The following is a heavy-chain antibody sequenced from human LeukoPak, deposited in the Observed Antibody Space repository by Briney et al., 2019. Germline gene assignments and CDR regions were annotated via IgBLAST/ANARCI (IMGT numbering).Heavy chain of an antibody. V-gene: IGHV3-53*01. CDR1: GFTVSTNY. CDR3: ARGGLELRPAYFDY. J-gene: IGHJ4*02. CDR2: IYPVGNT. Sequence: GGSLRLSCAASGFTVSTNYMAWVRQAPGKGLEWVSIIYPVGNTYYADSVKGRFTISRDNSWNTVDLQMNSLRAEDTAVYYCARGGLELRPAYFDYWGQGTPVTVSS. D-gene: IGHD1-7*01.